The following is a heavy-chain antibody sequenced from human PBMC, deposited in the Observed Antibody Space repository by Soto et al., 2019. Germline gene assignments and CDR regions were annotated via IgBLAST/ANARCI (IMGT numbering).Heavy chain of an antibody. V-gene: IGHV5-10-1*01. CDR2: IDLTDSYT. D-gene: IGHD3-22*01. CDR3: ARHGGAHYGSSGYHYALDY. CDR1: AYSFRNNW. Sequence: GESLKISCKGAAYSFRNNWTTWVRQMPGKGLEWMGRIDLTDSYTSYSPSFQGHVSFSADTSINTAYLQWCSLMASDTSMYYCARHGGAHYGSSGYHYALDYWGQGTPVTVSS. J-gene: IGHJ4*02.